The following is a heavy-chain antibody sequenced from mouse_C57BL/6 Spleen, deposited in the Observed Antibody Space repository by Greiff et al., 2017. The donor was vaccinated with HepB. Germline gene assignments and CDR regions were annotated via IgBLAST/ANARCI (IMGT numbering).Heavy chain of an antibody. J-gene: IGHJ1*03. V-gene: IGHV1-82*01. Sequence: QVHVKQPGAELVKPGASVKLSCKASGYAFSSSWMNWVKQRPGKGLEWIGRIYPGDGDTNYNGKFKGKATLTADKSSSTAYMQLSSLTSEDSAVYFCARDWPYYYGSSYDWYFDVWGTGTTVTVSS. CDR2: IYPGDGDT. D-gene: IGHD1-1*01. CDR1: GYAFSSSW. CDR3: ARDWPYYYGSSYDWYFDV.